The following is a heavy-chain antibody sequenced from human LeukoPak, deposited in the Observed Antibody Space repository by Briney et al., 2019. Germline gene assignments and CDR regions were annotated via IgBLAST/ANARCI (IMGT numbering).Heavy chain of an antibody. CDR1: GYTFTGYY. V-gene: IGHV1-2*02. D-gene: IGHD3-10*01. CDR3: ARDTATMVRGVILPLSAFDI. J-gene: IGHJ3*02. CDR2: INPNSGGT. Sequence: GASVKVSCKASGYTFTGYYMHWVRQAPGQGLEWMGWINPNSGGTNYAQKFQGRVTMTRDTSISTAYVELSRLRSDDTAVYYCARDTATMVRGVILPLSAFDIWGQGTMVTVSS.